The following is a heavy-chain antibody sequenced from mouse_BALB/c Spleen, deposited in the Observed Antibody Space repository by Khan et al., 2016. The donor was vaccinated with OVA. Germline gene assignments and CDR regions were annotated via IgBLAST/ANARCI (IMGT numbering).Heavy chain of an antibody. V-gene: IGHV2-2*02. Sequence: QVQLKESGPGLVQPSQSLSITCTVSGFSLTSYGVPWVRQSPGKGLEWLGVIWSGGSTDYNSAFISRLTISKDNSKSQVFFEMNSLQANDTAIYYCARTYFSYGNYGDYYTMDYWGQGTSVTVSP. D-gene: IGHD2-1*01. CDR3: ARTYFSYGNYGDYYTMDY. CDR1: GFSLTSYG. CDR2: IWSGGST. J-gene: IGHJ4*01.